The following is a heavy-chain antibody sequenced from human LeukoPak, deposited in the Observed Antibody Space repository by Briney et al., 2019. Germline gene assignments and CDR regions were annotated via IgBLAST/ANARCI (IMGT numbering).Heavy chain of an antibody. V-gene: IGHV4-59*08. CDR2: IYYSGST. CDR3: ARHDLWLGQTDY. J-gene: IGHJ4*02. D-gene: IGHD3-10*01. Sequence: PSETLSLTCTVSGGSISSYYWSWIRQPPGKGLEWIGYIYYSGSTNYNPSLKSRVTISVDTSKNQFSLKLSSVTAADTAVYYCARHDLWLGQTDYWGQGTLVTVSS. CDR1: GGSISSYY.